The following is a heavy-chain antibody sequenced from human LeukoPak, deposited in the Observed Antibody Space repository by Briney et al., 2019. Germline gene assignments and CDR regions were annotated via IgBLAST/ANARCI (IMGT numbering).Heavy chain of an antibody. CDR3: ARGLDYGDGFDY. CDR1: GGSISSYY. V-gene: IGHV4-59*01. J-gene: IGHJ4*02. D-gene: IGHD4-17*01. CDR2: IYYSGST. Sequence: SETLSLTCTVSGGSISSYYWSWIRQPPGKGLEWIGYIYYSGSTNYNPPLKSRVTISVDTSKNQFSLKLSSVTAADTAVYYCARGLDYGDGFDYWGQGTLVTVSS.